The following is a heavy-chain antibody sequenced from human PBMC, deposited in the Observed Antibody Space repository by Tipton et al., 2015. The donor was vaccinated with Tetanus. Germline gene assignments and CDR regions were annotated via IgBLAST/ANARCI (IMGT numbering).Heavy chain of an antibody. D-gene: IGHD2-2*01. Sequence: SLRLSCAASGFTFSSYAMSWVRQAPGKGLEWVSAISGSGGSTYYADSVKGRFTISRDNSKNTLYLQMNSLRAEDTAVYYCAKVPAAVHYYYGMDVWGQGTTVTVSS. CDR2: ISGSGGST. V-gene: IGHV3-23*01. CDR1: GFTFSSYA. CDR3: AKVPAAVHYYYGMDV. J-gene: IGHJ6*02.